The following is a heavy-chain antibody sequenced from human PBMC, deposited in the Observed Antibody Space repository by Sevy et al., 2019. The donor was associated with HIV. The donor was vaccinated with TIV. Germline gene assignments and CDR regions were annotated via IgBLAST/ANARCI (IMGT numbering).Heavy chain of an antibody. CDR2: IYYSGST. V-gene: IGHV4-59*01. CDR3: ARERQLVLDY. J-gene: IGHJ4*02. CDR1: GGSISSYY. D-gene: IGHD6-13*01. Sequence: SETLSLTCTVSGGSISSYYWSWIRQPPGKGLEWIGYIYYSGSTNYNLSLKSRVTISVDTSKNQFSLKLSSVTAADTAVYYCARERQLVLDYWGQGTLVTVSS.